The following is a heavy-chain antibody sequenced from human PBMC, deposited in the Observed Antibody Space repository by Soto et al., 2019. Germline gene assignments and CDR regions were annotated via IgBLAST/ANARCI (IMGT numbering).Heavy chain of an antibody. D-gene: IGHD3-10*01. CDR1: GGSFSGYY. V-gene: IGHV4-34*01. CDR2: INHSGST. CDR3: AWRSMVRGVITFDY. Sequence: PSETLSLTCAVYGGSFSGYYWSWIRQPPGKGLEWIGEINHSGSTNYNPSLKSRVTISVDTSKNQFSLKLSSVTAADTAVYYCAWRSMVRGVITFDYWGQGTLVTVSS. J-gene: IGHJ4*02.